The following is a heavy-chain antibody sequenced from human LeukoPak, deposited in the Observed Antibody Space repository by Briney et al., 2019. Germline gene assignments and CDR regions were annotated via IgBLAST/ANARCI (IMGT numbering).Heavy chain of an antibody. CDR2: INPSGGST. J-gene: IGHJ2*01. CDR1: GYTFTGYY. CDR3: ASKDEGSSSGSFGWYFDL. V-gene: IGHV1-46*01. D-gene: IGHD6-6*01. Sequence: ASVTVSCKASGYTFTGYYMHWVRQAPGQGLEWMGIINPSGGSTSYAQKFQGRVTMTRDTSTSTVYMELSSLRSEDTAVYYCASKDEGSSSGSFGWYFDLWGRGTLVTVSS.